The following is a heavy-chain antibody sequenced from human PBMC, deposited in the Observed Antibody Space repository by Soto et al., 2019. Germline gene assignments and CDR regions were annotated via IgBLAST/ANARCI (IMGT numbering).Heavy chain of an antibody. Sequence: QVQLVQSGAEVKKPGASVKISCEASGYSFTSQYVHWVRQAPGQGLEWMGIINPNGGSTTYAQKFPGRVTTTRGTSPSTGYSGGGGLTSGDTAVYYWAKEQWLRTGGGGTEPLDIWGQGTMVTVAS. CDR2: INPNGGST. CDR3: AKEQWLRTGGGGTEPLDI. CDR1: GYSFTSQY. D-gene: IGHD5-12*01. J-gene: IGHJ3*02. V-gene: IGHV1-46*03.